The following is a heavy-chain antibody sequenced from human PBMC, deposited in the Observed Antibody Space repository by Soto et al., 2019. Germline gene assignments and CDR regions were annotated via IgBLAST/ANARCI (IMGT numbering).Heavy chain of an antibody. Sequence: QVQLVQSGAEVKKPGSSVKVSCKASGGTFSTFVISWVRQAPGQGLEWVGGIVPLLRKADYAQKFQARVTIIADESTSTAYMEMSSLRSVDTAMYYCARRVKEGMDGAAEFWGLGTQVTVSS. J-gene: IGHJ4*02. CDR2: IVPLLRKA. CDR1: GGTFSTFV. CDR3: ARRVKEGMDGAAEF. V-gene: IGHV1-69*01. D-gene: IGHD6-25*01.